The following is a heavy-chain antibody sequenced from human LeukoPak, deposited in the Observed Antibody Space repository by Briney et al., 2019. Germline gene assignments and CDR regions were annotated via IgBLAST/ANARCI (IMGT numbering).Heavy chain of an antibody. D-gene: IGHD6-6*01. CDR3: AKPYSSSPGYNWFDP. V-gene: IGHV3-23*01. J-gene: IGHJ5*02. CDR1: GFTFSSYA. Sequence: GGSLRLSCAASGFTFSSYAMSWVRQAPGKGLEWVSAISGSGGSTYYADSVKGRFTISRDNSKNTLYLQMNSLGAEDTAVYYCAKPYSSSPGYNWFDPWGQGTLVTVSS. CDR2: ISGSGGST.